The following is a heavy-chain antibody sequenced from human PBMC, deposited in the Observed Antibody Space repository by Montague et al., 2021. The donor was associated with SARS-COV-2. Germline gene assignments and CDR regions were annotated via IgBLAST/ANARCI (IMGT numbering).Heavy chain of an antibody. CDR1: GGSINSGAYY. J-gene: IGHJ6*03. CDR3: ASTYGGNWGYYYYYMDV. V-gene: IGHV4-31*03. Sequence: SQTLSLTCTVSGGSINSGAYYWSWIRQHPGKGLEWIGYIYYSGSTYYNPSLKSRVTISVDTSKNQFSQKLSSVTAADTAVYYCASTYGGNWGYYYYYMDVWGKGTSVTVSS. CDR2: IYYSGST. D-gene: IGHD4-23*01.